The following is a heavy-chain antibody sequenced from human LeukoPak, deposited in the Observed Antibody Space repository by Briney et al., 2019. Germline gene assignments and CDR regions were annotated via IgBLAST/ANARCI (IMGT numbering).Heavy chain of an antibody. D-gene: IGHD3-3*01. CDR3: AKGLEWFIPQNIDY. V-gene: IGHV3-30*18. Sequence: GGPLRLSCAASGFTFSSYGMHWVRQAPGKGLEWVAVISYDGSNKYYADSVKGRFTISRDNSKNTLYLQMNSLRAEDTAVYYCAKGLEWFIPQNIDYWGQGTLVTVSS. J-gene: IGHJ4*02. CDR1: GFTFSSYG. CDR2: ISYDGSNK.